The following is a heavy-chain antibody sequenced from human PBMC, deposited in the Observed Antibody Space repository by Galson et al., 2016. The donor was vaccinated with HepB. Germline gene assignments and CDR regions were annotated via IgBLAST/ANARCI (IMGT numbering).Heavy chain of an antibody. CDR2: ISGAGEAS. Sequence: SLRLSCAASGFSFNTYAMTWVRQAPGMGLEWVSTISGAGEASFYADSVKGRFTISRDNSKHTLYLQMNSLRAEDTALSYCAKAVGTPPEYNWFDPWGQGTLVTVSS. CDR3: AKAVGTPPEYNWFDP. D-gene: IGHD1-1*01. J-gene: IGHJ5*02. V-gene: IGHV3-23*01. CDR1: GFSFNTYA.